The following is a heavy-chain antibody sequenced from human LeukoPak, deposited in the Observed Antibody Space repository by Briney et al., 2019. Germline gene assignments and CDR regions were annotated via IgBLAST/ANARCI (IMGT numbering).Heavy chain of an antibody. Sequence: SVKVSCKPSGDTFSKYAISWVRQAPGQGLEWMGRIIPILGIANYAQKFQGRVTITTDESTSTAYMELSSLRSEDTAVYYCAREGRGDYSLTWGQGTLVTVSS. J-gene: IGHJ5*02. CDR3: AREGRGDYSLT. V-gene: IGHV1-69*04. CDR1: GDTFSKYA. CDR2: IIPILGIA. D-gene: IGHD4-11*01.